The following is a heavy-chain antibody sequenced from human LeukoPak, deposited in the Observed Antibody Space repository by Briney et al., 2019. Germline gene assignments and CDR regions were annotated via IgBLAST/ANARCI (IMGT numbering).Heavy chain of an antibody. CDR1: GYTLTELS. CDR2: FDPEDGET. CDR3: ATDPVGASTFDY. Sequence: ASVEVSCXVSGYTLTELSMHWVRQAPGKGLGWMGGFDPEDGETIYAQKFQGRVTMTEDTSTDTAYMELSSLRSEDTAVYYCATDPVGASTFDYWGQGTLVTVSS. V-gene: IGHV1-24*01. J-gene: IGHJ4*02. D-gene: IGHD1-26*01.